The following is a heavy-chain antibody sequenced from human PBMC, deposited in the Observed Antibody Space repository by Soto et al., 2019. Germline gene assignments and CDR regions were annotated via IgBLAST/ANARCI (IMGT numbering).Heavy chain of an antibody. J-gene: IGHJ1*01. CDR1: GFTFSSYG. CDR2: IWYDGSNK. CDR3: ARVPGGSISALGAEYFQH. V-gene: IGHV3-33*01. Sequence: QVQLVESGGGVVQPGRSLRLSCAASGFTFSSYGMHWVRQAPGKGLEWVAVIWYDGSNKYYADSVKGRFTISRDNSKNTLYLQMNSLRAEDTAVYYCARVPGGSISALGAEYFQHWGQGTLVTVSS. D-gene: IGHD2-21*01.